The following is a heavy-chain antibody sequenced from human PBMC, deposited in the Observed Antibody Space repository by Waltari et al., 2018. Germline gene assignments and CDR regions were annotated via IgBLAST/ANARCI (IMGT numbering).Heavy chain of an antibody. CDR2: ISGSGGST. Sequence: EVQLLESGGGLVQPGGSLSISCAASGFTFSRFSLDWVRQAPGKGLEWVSAISGSGGSTYYADAVKGRFTISRDNSKNTLYLQMNSLRADDTAVYYCARDGLGGRWAEDYFDYWGQGTLVTVSS. J-gene: IGHJ4*02. D-gene: IGHD3-16*01. CDR1: GFTFSRFS. CDR3: ARDGLGGRWAEDYFDY. V-gene: IGHV3-23*01.